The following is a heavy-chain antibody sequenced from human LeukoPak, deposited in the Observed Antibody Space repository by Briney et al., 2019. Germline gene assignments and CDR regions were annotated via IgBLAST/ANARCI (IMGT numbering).Heavy chain of an antibody. Sequence: GGSLRLSCAASGFTFSVYAMNWVRQAPGKGLEWVSDISGSGSGVSTCYADSVKGRFTISRDNSKNTLYLQMNSLRAEDTAVYYCAKDRDGAAAASNDAFHIWGQGTMVIVSS. CDR2: ISGSGSGVST. D-gene: IGHD6-13*01. CDR1: GFTFSVYA. J-gene: IGHJ3*02. CDR3: AKDRDGAAAASNDAFHI. V-gene: IGHV3-23*01.